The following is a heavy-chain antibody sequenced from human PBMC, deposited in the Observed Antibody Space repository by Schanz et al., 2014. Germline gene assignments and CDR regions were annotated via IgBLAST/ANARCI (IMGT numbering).Heavy chain of an antibody. CDR2: INHSGNN. J-gene: IGHJ3*01. CDR1: GGSFSGYF. V-gene: IGHV4-34*02. D-gene: IGHD6-19*01. Sequence: QVQLQQWGAGLLKPSETLSLTCDVYGGSFSGYFWSWIRQPPGKGLEWIGEINHSGNNYYNPSLKSRVPISVDTSKNQFSLKLTSVTAADTAVYYCAASSGWHPSTDYWGRGTMVTVSS. CDR3: AASSGWHPSTDY.